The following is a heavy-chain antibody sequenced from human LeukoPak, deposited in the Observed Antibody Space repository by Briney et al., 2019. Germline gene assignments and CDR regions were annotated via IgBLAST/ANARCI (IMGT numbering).Heavy chain of an antibody. CDR3: AREHSSGWYLLY. V-gene: IGHV1-3*03. D-gene: IGHD6-19*01. CDR2: INAGDANT. CDR1: GGTFSSYA. J-gene: IGHJ4*02. Sequence: ASVKVSCKASGGTFSSYAIHWVRQAPGQRLEWMGWINAGDANTKYSPEFRGRVTLTRDTSASTAYMELSSLTSEDMAVYYCAREHSSGWYLLYWGQGTLVTVSS.